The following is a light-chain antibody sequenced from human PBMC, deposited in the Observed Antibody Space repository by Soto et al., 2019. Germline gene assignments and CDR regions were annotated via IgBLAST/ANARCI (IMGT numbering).Light chain of an antibody. CDR2: GTS. V-gene: IGKV3-15*01. J-gene: IGKJ1*01. Sequence: EIVMTQSPATLSVSPGESATLSCRASQSIASNLAWYQQRPGQAPRLLIYGTSTRATGIPARFSGSGSGTEFTLTIDSLHAEDFAVYYCQQYNKWRTFGQGTKVEIK. CDR3: QQYNKWRT. CDR1: QSIASN.